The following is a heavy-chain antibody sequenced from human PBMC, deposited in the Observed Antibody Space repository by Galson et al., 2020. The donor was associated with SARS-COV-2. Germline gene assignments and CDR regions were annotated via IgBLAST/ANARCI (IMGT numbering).Heavy chain of an antibody. CDR1: GGSISSGGYY. Sequence: TLSLTCPVSGGSISSGGYYWSWIRQHPGKGLEWIGYIYYSGSTSYNPSLKSLLTISVDTSKNQFSLNLRSVSAADTAVYYCARTQVVRGWYDAFDIWGQGTMVTVSS. D-gene: IGHD6-19*01. CDR2: IYYSGST. V-gene: IGHV4-31*01. J-gene: IGHJ3*02. CDR3: ARTQVVRGWYDAFDI.